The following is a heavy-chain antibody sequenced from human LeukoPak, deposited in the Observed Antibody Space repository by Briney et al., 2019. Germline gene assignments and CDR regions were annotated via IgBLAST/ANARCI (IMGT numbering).Heavy chain of an antibody. CDR3: SRAGYYGSGSYNINWFDH. D-gene: IGHD3-10*01. J-gene: IGHJ5*02. V-gene: IGHV4-4*07. CDR2: IYTSGST. Sequence: SETLSLTCTVSGGSISSYYWSWLRQPAGKGLEWIGRIYTSGSTNYNPSLKSRVTISVDTSKNQFSLKLSSVTAADTAVYYCSRAGYYGSGSYNINWFDHWGQGTLVTVSS. CDR1: GGSISSYY.